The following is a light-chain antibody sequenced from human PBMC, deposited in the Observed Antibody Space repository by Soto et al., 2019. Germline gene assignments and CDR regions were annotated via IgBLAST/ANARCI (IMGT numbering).Light chain of an antibody. Sequence: EIVLTQSPATLSLSPGEGATLSCRASQSVNSNLAWYQQKPGQAPRLLIYDVSNRATGIPARFSGSGSGTDFPLTISSLEPEDFAVYYCQQRSNWPLITFGQGTRLEIK. V-gene: IGKV3-11*01. J-gene: IGKJ5*01. CDR1: QSVNSN. CDR2: DVS. CDR3: QQRSNWPLIT.